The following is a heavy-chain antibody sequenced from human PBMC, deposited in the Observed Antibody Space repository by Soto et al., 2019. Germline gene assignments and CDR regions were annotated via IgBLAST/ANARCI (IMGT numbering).Heavy chain of an antibody. CDR2: ISYDGSNK. Sequence: PGGSLRLSCVASGFTFSSYAMHWVRQAPGKGLEWVAVISYDGSNKYYADSVKGRFTISRDNSKNTLYLQMNSLRADDAAVYYGAPASGVLMVYAIPDYWGQGTLVIVSS. J-gene: IGHJ4*02. CDR3: APASGVLMVYAIPDY. D-gene: IGHD2-8*01. CDR1: GFTFSSYA. V-gene: IGHV3-30-3*01.